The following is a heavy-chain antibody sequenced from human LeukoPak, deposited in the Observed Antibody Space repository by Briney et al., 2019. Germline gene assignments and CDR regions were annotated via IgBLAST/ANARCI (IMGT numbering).Heavy chain of an antibody. J-gene: IGHJ4*02. V-gene: IGHV4-30-2*01. Sequence: LSETLSLTCTVSGGSISSGGYYWSWIRQPPGKGLEWIGYIYHSGSTYYNPSLKSRVTISVDRSKNQFSLKLSSVTAADTAVYYCARSSTGNYERWDYWGQGTLVTVSS. CDR1: GGSISSGGYY. CDR2: IYHSGST. D-gene: IGHD1-7*01. CDR3: ARSSTGNYERWDY.